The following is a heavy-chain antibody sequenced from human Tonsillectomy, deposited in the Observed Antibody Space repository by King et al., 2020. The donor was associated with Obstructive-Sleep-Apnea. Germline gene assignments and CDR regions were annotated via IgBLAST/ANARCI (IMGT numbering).Heavy chain of an antibody. CDR3: AKPKTTMPGTFDY. CDR2: ISWSSGNK. Sequence: VQLVESGGGLVQPGRSLRLSCTASGFTFDNYAMHWVRQAPGKGLEWVSGISWSSGNKGYADSVKGRVTISRDNAKNSLYLQMNSLRSEDTALYYCAKPKTTMPGTFDYWGQGTLVTVSS. CDR1: GFTFDNYA. D-gene: IGHD6-13*01. J-gene: IGHJ4*02. V-gene: IGHV3-9*01.